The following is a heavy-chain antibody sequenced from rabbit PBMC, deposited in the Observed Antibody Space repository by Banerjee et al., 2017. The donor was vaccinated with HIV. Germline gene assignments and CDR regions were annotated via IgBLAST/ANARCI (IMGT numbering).Heavy chain of an antibody. D-gene: IGHD6-1*01. J-gene: IGHJ4*01. Sequence: QEQLVESGGGLVQPEGSLTLTCTASGFSFSSGYDMCWVRQAPGKGLEWIACIYAGSSGSTYYASWAKGRFTISKTSSTTVTLQVTSLTAADTATYFCARGGDHSFGYNLWGPGTLVTVS. CDR2: IYAGSSGST. CDR1: GFSFSSGYD. CDR3: ARGGDHSFGYNL. V-gene: IGHV1S45*01.